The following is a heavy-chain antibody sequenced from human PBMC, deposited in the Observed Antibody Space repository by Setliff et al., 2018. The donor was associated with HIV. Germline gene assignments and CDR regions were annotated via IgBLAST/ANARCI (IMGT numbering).Heavy chain of an antibody. CDR2: ISFAGHI. CDR1: GASIRSDRMY. Sequence: NLSLTCSVSGASIRSDRMYWSWIRRPPGQRLEWIGFISFAGHINYNPSLSSRVTVSRDTSRNQFSMTLTSVAAADTAVYYCARSFGWGAFNVWGQGTVVTVSS. J-gene: IGHJ3*01. CDR3: ARSFGWGAFNV. D-gene: IGHD6-19*01. V-gene: IGHV4-61*01.